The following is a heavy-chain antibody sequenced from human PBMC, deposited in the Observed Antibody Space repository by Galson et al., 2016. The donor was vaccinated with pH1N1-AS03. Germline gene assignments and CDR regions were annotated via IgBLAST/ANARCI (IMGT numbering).Heavy chain of an antibody. V-gene: IGHV5-51*01. CDR2: MYPANFDT. CDR1: AYTFANYW. Sequence: QSGAEVKKPGESLKISCKASAYTFANYWIVWVRQMPGKGLEWMGIMYPANFDTRCSPSFQGHVTISADTSINTADLQWSSLRASDTAMYYCARRISVTGREFDSWGQGTLVTVSS. D-gene: IGHD6-19*01. J-gene: IGHJ5*01. CDR3: ARRISVTGREFDS.